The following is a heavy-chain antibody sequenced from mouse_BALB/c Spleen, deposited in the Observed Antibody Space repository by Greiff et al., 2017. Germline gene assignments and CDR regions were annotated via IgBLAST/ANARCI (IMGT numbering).Heavy chain of an antibody. CDR2: ISSGGSYT. Sequence: EVKLEESGGDLVKPGGSLKLSCAASGFTFSSYGMSWVRQTPDKRLEWVATISSGGSYTYYPDSVKGRFTISRDNAKNTLYLQMSSLKSEDTAMYYCARHRDYYGSSSFYAMDYWGQGTSVTVSS. CDR1: GFTFSSYG. V-gene: IGHV5-6*02. CDR3: ARHRDYYGSSSFYAMDY. D-gene: IGHD1-1*01. J-gene: IGHJ4*01.